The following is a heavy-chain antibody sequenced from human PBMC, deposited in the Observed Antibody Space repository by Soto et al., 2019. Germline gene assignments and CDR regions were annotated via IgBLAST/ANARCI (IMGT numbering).Heavy chain of an antibody. CDR3: ARSAVTPVSHWYFHL. V-gene: IGHV5-51*01. Sequence: GESLKISCKGSGYSFTSYWIGWVRQMPGKGLEWTGIIYPGDSDTRYSPSFQGQVTISADKSISTAYLQWSSLKASDTAMYYCARSAVTPVSHWYFHLWGSGTLVTVSS. J-gene: IGHJ2*01. CDR1: GYSFTSYW. CDR2: IYPGDSDT. D-gene: IGHD4-17*01.